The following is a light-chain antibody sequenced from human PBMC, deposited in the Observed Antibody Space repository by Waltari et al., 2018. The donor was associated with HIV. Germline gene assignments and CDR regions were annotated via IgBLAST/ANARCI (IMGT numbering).Light chain of an antibody. CDR1: RSDVGGYNY. J-gene: IGLJ2*01. Sequence: QSALTQPASVSGSPGQSITISCTGTRSDVGGYNYVSWDQQHPGKAPKLMIYEVSNRPSGVSNRFSGSKSGNTASLTISGLQAEDEADYYCSSYTSSSPVVFGGGTKLTVL. CDR3: SSYTSSSPVV. V-gene: IGLV2-14*01. CDR2: EVS.